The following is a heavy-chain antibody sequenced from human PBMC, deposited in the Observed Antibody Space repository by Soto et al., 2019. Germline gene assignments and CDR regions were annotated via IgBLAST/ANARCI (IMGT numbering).Heavy chain of an antibody. CDR2: ISWNSGSI. CDR3: AKDISPTCGGDCYSETPFDY. CDR1: GFTFDDYA. V-gene: IGHV3-9*01. J-gene: IGHJ4*02. Sequence: EVQLVESGGGLVQPGRSLRLSCAASGFTFDDYAMHWVRQAPGKGLEWVSGISWNSGSIGYADSVKGRFTISRDNAKNSLYLQMNSMRAEDTALYYCAKDISPTCGGDCYSETPFDYWGQGTLVTVSS. D-gene: IGHD2-21*02.